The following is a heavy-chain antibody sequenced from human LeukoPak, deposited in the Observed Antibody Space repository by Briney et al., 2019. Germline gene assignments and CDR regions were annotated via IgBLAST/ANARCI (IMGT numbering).Heavy chain of an antibody. D-gene: IGHD3-10*01. CDR1: GVIFSTDG. V-gene: IGHV3-23*01. J-gene: IGHJ5*02. CDR2: ITGIGLHT. Sequence: GGSLRLSCEAPGVIFSTDGMSWVRQAPGKGFEWVSRITGIGLHTYYEDSVKGRFTISRDNSKNTVYLQMNSLQAEDTAVYYCAKAMRGPLTWGEGALVTVSS. CDR3: AKAMRGPLT.